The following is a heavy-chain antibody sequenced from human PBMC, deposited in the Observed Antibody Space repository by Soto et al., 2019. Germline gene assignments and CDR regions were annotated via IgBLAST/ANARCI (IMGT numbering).Heavy chain of an antibody. Sequence: QVQLVQSGAEVKKPGASVKVSCKASGYTFTGYYMHWVRQAPGQGLEWMGWINPNSGGTNYAQKFQGWVTMTRDTSISTAYMELSRLRSDDTALYYCARDNGRETRWFGERVNWFDPWGQGTLVTVSS. V-gene: IGHV1-2*04. CDR2: INPNSGGT. CDR1: GYTFTGYY. J-gene: IGHJ5*02. CDR3: ARDNGRETRWFGERVNWFDP. D-gene: IGHD3-10*01.